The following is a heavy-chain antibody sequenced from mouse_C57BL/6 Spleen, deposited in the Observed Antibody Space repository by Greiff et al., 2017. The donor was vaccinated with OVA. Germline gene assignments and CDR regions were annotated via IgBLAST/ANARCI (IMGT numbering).Heavy chain of an antibody. V-gene: IGHV1-55*01. CDR1: GYTFTSYW. CDR3: AKDLLDY. Sequence: QVHVKQPGAELVKPGASVKMSCKASGYTFTSYWITWVKQRPGQGLEWIGDIYPGSGSTNYNEKFKSKATLTVDTSSSTAYMQLSSLTSEDSAVYYCAKDLLDYWGQGTTLTVSS. J-gene: IGHJ2*01. CDR2: IYPGSGST.